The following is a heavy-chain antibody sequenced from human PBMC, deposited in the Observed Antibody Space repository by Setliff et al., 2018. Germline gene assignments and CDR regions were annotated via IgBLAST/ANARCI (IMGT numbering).Heavy chain of an antibody. J-gene: IGHJ4*02. D-gene: IGHD1-26*01. CDR1: GGPFSDYY. V-gene: IGHV4-4*07. CDR3: ARDNTMVGATDY. Sequence: LSLTCTFYGGPFSDYYWSWIRQPAGKGLEWIGRLHTSGSIDYNPSLKSRVTISVDTSKNQFSLRLRSVTAADTAVYFCARDNTMVGATDYWGLGTLVTVSS. CDR2: LHTSGSI.